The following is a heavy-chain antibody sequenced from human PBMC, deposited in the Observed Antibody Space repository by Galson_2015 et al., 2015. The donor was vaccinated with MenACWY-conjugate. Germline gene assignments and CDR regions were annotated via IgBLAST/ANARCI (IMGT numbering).Heavy chain of an antibody. CDR1: GFTFSSYA. CDR2: ISYDGSNK. CDR3: AGDKYSSSRGGTYGMDV. J-gene: IGHJ6*02. V-gene: IGHV3-30*04. D-gene: IGHD6-13*01. Sequence: SLRLSCAASGFTFSSYAMHWVRQAPGKGLEWVAVISYDGSNKYYADSVKGRSTISRDNSKNTLYLQMNSLRAEDTAVYYCAGDKYSSSRGGTYGMDVWGQGTTVTVSS.